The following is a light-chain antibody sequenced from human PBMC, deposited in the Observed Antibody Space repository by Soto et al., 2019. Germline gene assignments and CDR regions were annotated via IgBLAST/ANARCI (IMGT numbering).Light chain of an antibody. CDR2: LGS. Sequence: DIVMTQSPLSLPVTPGEPASLYCRSSQSLLHSNGFTYLDWYLQKPVQSPQLLIYLGSNRASGVSDRFSGSGSGTDFTLKISRVEAEDVGVYYCMQALQTPPWTFGQGTKVDIK. CDR1: QSLLHSNGFTY. V-gene: IGKV2-28*01. CDR3: MQALQTPPWT. J-gene: IGKJ1*01.